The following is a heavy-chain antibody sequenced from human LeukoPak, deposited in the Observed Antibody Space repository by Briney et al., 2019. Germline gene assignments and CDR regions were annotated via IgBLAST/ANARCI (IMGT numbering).Heavy chain of an antibody. J-gene: IGHJ3*02. CDR2: ISGSGGST. D-gene: IGHD3-3*01. CDR1: GFTFSSYA. CDR3: AKDRSYLEAFDI. V-gene: IGHV3-23*01. Sequence: GGSLRLSCAASGFTFSSYAMSWVRQAPGKGLEWVSAISGSGGSTYYADSVKGRFTISRDNSKNTLYLQMNSLRAEGTAVYYCAKDRSYLEAFDIWGQGTMVTVSS.